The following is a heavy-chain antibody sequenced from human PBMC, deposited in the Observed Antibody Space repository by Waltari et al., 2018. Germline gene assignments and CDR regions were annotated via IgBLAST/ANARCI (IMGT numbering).Heavy chain of an antibody. CDR1: GYTFTGYA. J-gene: IGHJ4*02. V-gene: IGHV1-2*06. CDR2: INPKTGDP. CDR3: LRDSSGSHFDY. Sequence: LVQSGAEVKKPGASVKVSCKASGYTFTGYAILWVRQAPGQGLEWMGRINPKTGDPHYAQKFQGRVAMTTDTSTNTAFMELHSLRSDDTAVYYCLRDSSGSHFDYWGQGTLVTVSS. D-gene: IGHD3-22*01.